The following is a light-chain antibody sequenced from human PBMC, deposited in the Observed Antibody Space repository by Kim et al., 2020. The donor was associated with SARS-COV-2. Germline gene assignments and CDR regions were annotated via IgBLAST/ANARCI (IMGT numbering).Light chain of an antibody. V-gene: IGLV2-23*02. CDR1: SSDI. J-gene: IGLJ2*01. CDR3: CSYEGNVV. CDR2: EVN. Sequence: QSALTQPASVSGSPGQSITISCTGASSDIVSWYQHHPGEAPKLIIFEVNKRPSQISNRFSGSKSGYTASLTIAGRQAEDEANYYCCSYEGNVVFGGG.